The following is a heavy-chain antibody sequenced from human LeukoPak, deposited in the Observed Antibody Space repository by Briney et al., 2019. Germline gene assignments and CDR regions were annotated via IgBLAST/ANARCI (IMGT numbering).Heavy chain of an antibody. CDR1: GGTFSSYA. J-gene: IGHJ6*03. CDR3: ARDTVVVVAATRYYYYMDV. V-gene: IGHV1-69*05. Sequence: SVKVSCKASGGTFSSYAISWVRQAPGQGLEWMGRIIPIFGTANYAQKFQGGVTITTDESTSTAYMELSSLRSEDTAVYYCARDTVVVVAATRYYYYMDVWGKGTTVTVSS. CDR2: IIPIFGTA. D-gene: IGHD2-15*01.